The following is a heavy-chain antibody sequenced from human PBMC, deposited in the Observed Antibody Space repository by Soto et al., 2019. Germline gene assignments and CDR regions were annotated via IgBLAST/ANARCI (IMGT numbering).Heavy chain of an antibody. CDR1: GFSLSTSGMC. CDR2: IDWDDDK. V-gene: IGHV2-70*11. J-gene: IGHJ4*02. Sequence: SGPTLVNPTQTLTLTCTFSGFSLSTSGMCVSWIRQPPGKALEWLARIDWDDDKYYSTSLKTRLTISKDTSKNQVVLTMTNMDPVDTATYYCARPSYYYDSSGYYAPRSFDYWGQGTLVTVSS. D-gene: IGHD3-22*01. CDR3: ARPSYYYDSSGYYAPRSFDY.